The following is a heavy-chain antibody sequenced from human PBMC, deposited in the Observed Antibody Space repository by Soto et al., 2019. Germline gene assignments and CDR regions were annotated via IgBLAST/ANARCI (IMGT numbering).Heavy chain of an antibody. V-gene: IGHV1-46*01. Sequence: SVKVSCKASGYTFTSYYMHWVRQAPGQGLEWMGIINPSGGSTSYAQKFQGRVTMTRDTSTSTVYMELSSLRSEDTAVYYCAREKGSRGYGDAFDIWGQGTMVTVSS. CDR2: INPSGGST. CDR1: GYTFTSYY. CDR3: AREKGSRGYGDAFDI. J-gene: IGHJ3*02. D-gene: IGHD5-18*01.